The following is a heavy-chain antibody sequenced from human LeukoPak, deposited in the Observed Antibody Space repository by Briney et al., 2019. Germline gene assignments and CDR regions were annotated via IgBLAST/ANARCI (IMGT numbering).Heavy chain of an antibody. J-gene: IGHJ4*02. CDR2: ISGSGGST. Sequence: PGGSLRLSCAASAFTFSTYAMTWVRQAPGKGLEWVSAISGSGGSTYYADSVKGRFTISRDNSKNTLYLQMNSLRAEDTAVYYCAKVGHSSSVSSDYWGQGTLVTVSS. V-gene: IGHV3-23*01. CDR3: AKVGHSSSVSSDY. D-gene: IGHD6-6*01. CDR1: AFTFSTYA.